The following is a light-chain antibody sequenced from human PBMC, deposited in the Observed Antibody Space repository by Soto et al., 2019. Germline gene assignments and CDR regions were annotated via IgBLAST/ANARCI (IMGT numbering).Light chain of an antibody. J-gene: IGKJ2*01. CDR3: QQSYTIPYT. V-gene: IGKV1-39*01. Sequence: DIQMTQSPSSLPASVGDRVTLTCRASQSISTYLNWYQQKPGKAPKLVIYAASSLQSGFPSRLSGSGSGTDFTLTISSLQPEDFATYYCQQSYTIPYTFGQGTKLVTK. CDR2: AAS. CDR1: QSISTY.